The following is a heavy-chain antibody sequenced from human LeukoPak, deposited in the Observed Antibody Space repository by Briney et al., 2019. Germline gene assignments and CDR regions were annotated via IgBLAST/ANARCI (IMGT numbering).Heavy chain of an antibody. CDR1: GFTFSSYN. D-gene: IGHD7-27*01. J-gene: IGHJ4*02. CDR2: ISSTSSTI. V-gene: IGHV3-48*01. Sequence: GGSLRLSCAASGFTFSSYNMNWVRQAPGKGLEWLSYISSTSSTIYYADSVKGRLTISRDNAKNSLYLHMNSLRGEDTAVYCCARGDWGSNFDYWGQGTLVTVSS. CDR3: ARGDWGSNFDY.